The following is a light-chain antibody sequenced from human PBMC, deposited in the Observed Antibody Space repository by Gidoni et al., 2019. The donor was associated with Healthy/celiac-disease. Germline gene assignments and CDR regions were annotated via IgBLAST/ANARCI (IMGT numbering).Light chain of an antibody. J-gene: IGKJ1*01. V-gene: IGKV1-5*03. Sequence: DIQMTQSPSTLSASVGDRVTITCRASQSISSWLAWYQQKPGKATKLLIYKASSLRSGVPSRFSGSGSGTEFTLTISSLQPDDFATYYCQQYNSYSWTFGQGTKVEIK. CDR1: QSISSW. CDR2: KAS. CDR3: QQYNSYSWT.